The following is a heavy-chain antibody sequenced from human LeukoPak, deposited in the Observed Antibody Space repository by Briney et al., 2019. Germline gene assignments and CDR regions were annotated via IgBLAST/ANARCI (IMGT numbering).Heavy chain of an antibody. J-gene: IGHJ6*03. CDR1: GFTFDDYA. CDR2: ISWNSGSI. V-gene: IGHV3-9*01. CDR3: AKEFTSPYYYYMDV. Sequence: GRSLRLSCAASGFTFDDYAMHWVRHAPGKGREWVSGISWNSGSIVYADSVKGRFTISRDNAKNSLYLQMNSLRAEDTALYYCAKEFTSPYYYYMDVWGKGTTVTVS.